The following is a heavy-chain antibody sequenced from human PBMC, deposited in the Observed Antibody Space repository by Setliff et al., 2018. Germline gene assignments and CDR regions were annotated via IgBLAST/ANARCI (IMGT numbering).Heavy chain of an antibody. CDR2: IN. Sequence: ASVKVSCKASGYTFNNYGITWVRQAPGQGLEWMGWINNYAESFQGRVLITADRSTNTVQMQVSSLRSEDTAVYYCARELRSPFWHIDYWGQGTLVTVSS. CDR1: GYTFNNYG. CDR3: ARELRSPFWHIDY. V-gene: IGHV1-18*01. J-gene: IGHJ4*02. D-gene: IGHD3-16*01.